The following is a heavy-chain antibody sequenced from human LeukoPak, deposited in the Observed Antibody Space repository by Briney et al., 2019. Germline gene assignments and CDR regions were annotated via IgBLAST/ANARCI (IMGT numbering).Heavy chain of an antibody. CDR2: MDPNSGNG. Sequence: ASVKVSCKASGYTFTSYYMHWVRQATGQGLEWMGWMDPNSGNGGSAQKFQGRVTMTRDTSRSTAYVELSSLTSEDTAVYYCARGLWGTQCRTSTCYTLDPWGQGTLVTVSS. CDR1: GYTFTSYY. D-gene: IGHD2-15*01. J-gene: IGHJ5*02. V-gene: IGHV1-8*02. CDR3: ARGLWGTQCRTSTCYTLDP.